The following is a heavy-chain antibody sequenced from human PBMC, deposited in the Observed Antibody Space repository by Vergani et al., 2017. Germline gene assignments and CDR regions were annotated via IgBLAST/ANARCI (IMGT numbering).Heavy chain of an antibody. V-gene: IGHV4-61*02. D-gene: IGHD3-22*01. J-gene: IGHJ4*02. CDR2: IYTSGST. Sequence: QVQLQESGPGLVKPSQTLSLTCTVSGGSISSGSYYWSWIRQPAGKGLEWIGRIYTSGSTNYNPSLKSRVTISVDTSKNQFSLKLSSVTAADTAVYYWARDRSYYDASSGYYPYFDYWGQGTLVTVSS. CDR1: GGSISSGSYY. CDR3: ARDRSYYDASSGYYPYFDY.